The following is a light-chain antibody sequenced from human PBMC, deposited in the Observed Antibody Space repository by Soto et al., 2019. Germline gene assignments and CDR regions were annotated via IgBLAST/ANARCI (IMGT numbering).Light chain of an antibody. CDR2: KAS. J-gene: IGKJ1*01. CDR3: QEYDTYRT. CDR1: QSLLSW. V-gene: IGKV1-5*03. Sequence: DIQMTQSPSTLSASVGDSVTITCRASQSLLSWLAWYQQKPWKPPTLLIYKASTLETGVPSRFSGSGSGTEFTLTINSLQPDDSATYYCQEYDTYRTFGQGTKVDI.